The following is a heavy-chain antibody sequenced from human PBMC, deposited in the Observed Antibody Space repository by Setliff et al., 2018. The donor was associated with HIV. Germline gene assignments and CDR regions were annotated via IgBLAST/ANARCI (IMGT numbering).Heavy chain of an antibody. CDR3: ATHRVGQRPWLSDF. D-gene: IGHD5-12*01. Sequence: GGSLRLSCAVSGLNFRGYNMNWVRQAPGKGLEWVSSISTSSTYTYYADSVKGRFTISRDNAKNALYLQMNSLRSEDTAVYYCATHRVGQRPWLSDFWGQGTLVTVSS. V-gene: IGHV3-21*01. J-gene: IGHJ4*02. CDR1: GLNFRGYN. CDR2: ISTSSTYT.